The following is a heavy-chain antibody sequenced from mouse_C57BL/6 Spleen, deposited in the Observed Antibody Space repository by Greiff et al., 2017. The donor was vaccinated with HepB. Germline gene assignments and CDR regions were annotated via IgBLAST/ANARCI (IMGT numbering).Heavy chain of an antibody. Sequence: VQLQQSGPGLVQPSQSLSITCTVSGFSLTSYGVHWVRQSPGKGLEWLGVIWSGGSTDYNAAFIYRLSNSKDNSKSQVFFKMKSLQADNTAIYYCARMGDSSGPHYYAMDYWGQGTSVTVSS. CDR3: ARMGDSSGPHYYAMDY. D-gene: IGHD3-2*02. J-gene: IGHJ4*01. CDR1: GFSLTSYG. V-gene: IGHV2-2*01. CDR2: IWSGGST.